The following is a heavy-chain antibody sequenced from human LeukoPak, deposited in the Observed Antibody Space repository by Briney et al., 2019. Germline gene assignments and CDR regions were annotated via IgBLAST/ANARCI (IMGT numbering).Heavy chain of an antibody. D-gene: IGHD3-22*01. J-gene: IGHJ2*01. Sequence: DSVKLSCKASVYTFTSNYIHWVRQAPGQGPEWMGIIHPSGGSTSYAQNFQGRVTMTKDTSTSTVYMELSSLRSEDTALYYCARITMTTSAWYFDLWGRGTLVTVSS. CDR2: IHPSGGST. V-gene: IGHV1-46*01. CDR1: VYTFTSNY. CDR3: ARITMTTSAWYFDL.